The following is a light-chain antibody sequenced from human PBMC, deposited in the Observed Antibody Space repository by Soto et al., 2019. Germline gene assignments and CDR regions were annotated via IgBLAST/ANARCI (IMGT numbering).Light chain of an antibody. CDR2: DAS. CDR1: QSVSSY. CDR3: HQRSNWTFLT. Sequence: EIVLTQSPATLSLSPGERATLSCRASQSVSSYLAWYQQKPGQAPRLLIYDASNRSTGIPARFSGSGSGTDFTLTISSLGPEEYAVYYCHQRSNWTFLTFGAGNKGAI. J-gene: IGKJ4*02. V-gene: IGKV3-11*01.